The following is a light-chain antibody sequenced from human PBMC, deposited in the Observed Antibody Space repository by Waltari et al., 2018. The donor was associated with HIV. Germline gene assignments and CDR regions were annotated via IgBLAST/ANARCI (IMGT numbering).Light chain of an antibody. CDR2: EVR. CDR1: SSDVGGYNS. V-gene: IGLV2-14*01. Sequence: QSALTQPASVSGSPGQSITISCTGTSSDVGGYNSVSWYHQPPGKAPTLMIYEVRNRPSGGAYRFSGSKSGNTASLTISGLQAEDETDYYCSSYTSSGAYVFGTGTTVTVL. CDR3: SSYTSSGAYV. J-gene: IGLJ1*01.